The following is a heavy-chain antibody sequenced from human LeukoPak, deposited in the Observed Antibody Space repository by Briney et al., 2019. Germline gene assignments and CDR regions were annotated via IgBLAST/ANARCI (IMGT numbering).Heavy chain of an antibody. CDR1: GFTFSSYG. D-gene: IGHD1-1*01. CDR2: IRNDGSDK. CDR3: AKDGIARSIFDY. Sequence: GGSLGLSCAASGFTFSSYGMHWVRQAPGKGLEWVAFIRNDGSDKYYADSVKGRFTISRDNSKNTLYLQMNSLRAEDTAVYYCAKDGIARSIFDYWGQGTLVTVSS. V-gene: IGHV3-30*02. J-gene: IGHJ4*02.